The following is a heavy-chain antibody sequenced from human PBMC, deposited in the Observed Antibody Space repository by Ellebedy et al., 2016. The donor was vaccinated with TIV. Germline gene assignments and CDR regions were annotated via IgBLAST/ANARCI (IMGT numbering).Heavy chain of an antibody. D-gene: IGHD1-26*01. V-gene: IGHV3-30*03. J-gene: IGHJ5*02. CDR1: GFTFSDYA. Sequence: PGGSLRLSCAASGFTFSDYAMHWARQAPGKGLEWVAVISYDGTNEKYADPVKGRFTISRDDAKNSLFLQMNSLRAEDTAVYYCARSGEHDTWGQGTLVTVSS. CDR2: ISYDGTNE. CDR3: ARSGEHDT.